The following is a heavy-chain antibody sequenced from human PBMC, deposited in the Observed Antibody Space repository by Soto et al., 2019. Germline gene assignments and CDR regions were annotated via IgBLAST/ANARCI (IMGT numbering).Heavy chain of an antibody. CDR2: TYYRSKWYN. V-gene: IGHV6-1*01. CDR3: ARDGSSGWYVGDAFDI. CDR1: GDSVSSNSAA. D-gene: IGHD6-19*01. J-gene: IGHJ3*02. Sequence: PSQILSLTCAISGDSVSSNSAAWNWIRQSPSRGLEWLGRTYYRSKWYNDYAVSVKSRITINPDTSKNQFSLQLNSVTPEDTAVYYCARDGSSGWYVGDAFDIWGQGTMVTVSS.